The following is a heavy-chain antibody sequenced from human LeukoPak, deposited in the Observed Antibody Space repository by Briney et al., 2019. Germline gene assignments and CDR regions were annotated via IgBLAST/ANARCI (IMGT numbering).Heavy chain of an antibody. Sequence: PSETLSLTCTVSDGSISRYYWSWIRQPPGKGLEWIGYIYYSGSTNYKPSLKSRVTISVDASKNQFSLKLRSVTAADTAVYYCARVWSGYDVFDIWGQGTMVTVSS. D-gene: IGHD3-3*01. CDR2: IYYSGST. CDR1: DGSISRYY. V-gene: IGHV4-59*01. J-gene: IGHJ3*02. CDR3: ARVWSGYDVFDI.